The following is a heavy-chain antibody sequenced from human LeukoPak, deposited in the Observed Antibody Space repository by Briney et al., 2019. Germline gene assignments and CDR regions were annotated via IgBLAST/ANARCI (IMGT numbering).Heavy chain of an antibody. CDR2: IDSGCGD. CDR3: ATNWFDP. Sequence: PGGSLRLSCAASGFTVSSDYMSWVRQAAGEGLEWVSVIDSGCGDYYADSVKGRFTISRDKSKITVYLQMNSLRFEDTGMYDCATNWFDPWGQGTLVTVSS. J-gene: IGHJ5*02. CDR1: GFTVSSDY. V-gene: IGHV3-53*05.